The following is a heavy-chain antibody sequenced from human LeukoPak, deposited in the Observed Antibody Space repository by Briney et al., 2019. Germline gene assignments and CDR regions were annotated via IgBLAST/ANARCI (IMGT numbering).Heavy chain of an antibody. Sequence: GGTLRLSCAASGFTFSTYGMSWVRQAPGKGLEWVSSINNSGGSTYYADSVRGRFTISRDNSKNTLYLQMNSLRAEDTAVYYCARVIAVAGTADYWGQGTLVTVSS. V-gene: IGHV3-23*01. CDR2: INNSGGST. J-gene: IGHJ4*02. D-gene: IGHD6-19*01. CDR1: GFTFSTYG. CDR3: ARVIAVAGTADY.